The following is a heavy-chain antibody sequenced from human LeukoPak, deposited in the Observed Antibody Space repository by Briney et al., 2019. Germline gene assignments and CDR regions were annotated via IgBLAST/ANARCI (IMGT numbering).Heavy chain of an antibody. V-gene: IGHV4-59*01. CDR3: ARVGDSGSSFDY. J-gene: IGHJ4*02. CDR1: GGSINNFY. CDR2: IYYTGGT. Sequence: PSETLSLTCTVSGGSINNFYWYWVRQPPGKGLEWIGYIYYTGGTNYNPSLKSRVTISVDTSNNLFSLRLTYVTAADTAVYYCARVGDSGSSFDYRGQGIQVTVSS. D-gene: IGHD3-10*01.